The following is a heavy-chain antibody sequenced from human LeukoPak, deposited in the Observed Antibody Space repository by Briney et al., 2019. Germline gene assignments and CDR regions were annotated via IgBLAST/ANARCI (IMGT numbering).Heavy chain of an antibody. V-gene: IGHV3-30*02. Sequence: GGSLRLSCAASGFIFSNFGMHWVRQAPDKGLEWVAFIRYDGSHKKYADSVTGRFTISRDNSKNTLFLQMNSLRAEDTAVYYCAREWIVVVPPAMTYYYNGMDVWGQGTTVTVSS. CDR3: AREWIVVVPPAMTYYYNGMDV. CDR1: GFIFSNFG. D-gene: IGHD2-2*01. CDR2: IRYDGSHK. J-gene: IGHJ6*02.